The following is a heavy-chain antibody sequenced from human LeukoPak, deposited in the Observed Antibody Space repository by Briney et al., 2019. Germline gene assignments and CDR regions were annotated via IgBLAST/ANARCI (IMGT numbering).Heavy chain of an antibody. CDR1: SYSISRGYC. Sequence: PSETLSLTCTVSSYSISRGYCWGWIRQSPGKGLEWIGNIHHGGSTSYNPSLKSRVTISLDMSKNQFSLKLNSVTAADTAVYYCVREGPVRFLEQIDYWGQGTLVTVSS. V-gene: IGHV4-38-2*02. CDR3: VREGPVRFLEQIDY. CDR2: IHHGGST. D-gene: IGHD3-3*01. J-gene: IGHJ4*02.